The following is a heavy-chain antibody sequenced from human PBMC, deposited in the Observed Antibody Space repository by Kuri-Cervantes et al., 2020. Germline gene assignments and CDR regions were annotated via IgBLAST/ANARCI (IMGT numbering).Heavy chain of an antibody. CDR1: GYTFTSYY. J-gene: IGHJ5*02. D-gene: IGHD1-1*01. CDR2: INPSGGST. V-gene: IGHV1-46*01. CDR3: AKSTGRVDWFDP. Sequence: ASVKVSCKASGYTFTSYYMHWVRQAPGQGLEWMGIINPSGGSTSYAQKFQGRVTMTRDTSTSTVYMELSRLRSDDTAVYYCAKSTGRVDWFDPWGQGTLVTVSS.